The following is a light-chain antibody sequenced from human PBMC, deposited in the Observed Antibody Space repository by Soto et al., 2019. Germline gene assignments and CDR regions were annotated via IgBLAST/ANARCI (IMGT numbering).Light chain of an antibody. Sequence: EIVLTQSPGTLSLSPGERATLSCRASQSVRSNELAWYQQKPGQAPRLLIYGASSRATAIPDRVSGSGSGTDFTLTISGLEPDDFAVYYCQQYGSSPLTFGGGTKVEFK. CDR2: GAS. V-gene: IGKV3-20*01. CDR3: QQYGSSPLT. J-gene: IGKJ4*01. CDR1: QSVRSNE.